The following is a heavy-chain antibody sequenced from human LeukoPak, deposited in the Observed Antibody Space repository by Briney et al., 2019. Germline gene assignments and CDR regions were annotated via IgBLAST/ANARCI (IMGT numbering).Heavy chain of an antibody. Sequence: SETLSLTCTVSGGSISSYYWSWIRQPAGKGLEWIGRIYTSGSTNYNPSLKSRVTMSVDTSKNQFSLKLSSVTAADTAVYYCASTPLSNYDILTGYYRWGQGTLVTVSS. CDR2: IYTSGST. CDR1: GGSISSYY. D-gene: IGHD3-9*01. J-gene: IGHJ4*02. V-gene: IGHV4-4*07. CDR3: ASTPLSNYDILTGYYR.